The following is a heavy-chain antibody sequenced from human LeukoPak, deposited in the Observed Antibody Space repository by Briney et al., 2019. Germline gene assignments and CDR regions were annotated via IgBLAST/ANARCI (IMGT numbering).Heavy chain of an antibody. CDR1: GGSISSGGYY. CDR3: ARDPSYYDILTGYYNDYYYGMDV. CDR2: IYYSGST. D-gene: IGHD3-9*01. J-gene: IGHJ6*02. V-gene: IGHV4-31*03. Sequence: SETLSLTCTVSGGSISSGGYYWSWIRQHPGKGLEWIGYIYYSGSTYYNPSLKSRVTISVDTSKNQFPLKLSSVTAADTAVYYCARDPSYYDILTGYYNDYYYGMDVWGQGTTVTVSS.